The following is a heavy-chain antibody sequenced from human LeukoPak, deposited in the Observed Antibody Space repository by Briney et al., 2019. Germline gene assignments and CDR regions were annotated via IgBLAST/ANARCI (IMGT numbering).Heavy chain of an antibody. J-gene: IGHJ6*02. Sequence: GGSLRLSCAASGFTFSGYGMHWVRQAPGKGLEWVAVISYDGHNEYYADSVKGRFTISRDNSKNTVLLQMNSLRVEDTAVYYCVKGIGYGGMDVWGQGTTLIVSS. CDR2: ISYDGHNE. D-gene: IGHD5-12*01. CDR3: VKGIGYGGMDV. CDR1: GFTFSGYG. V-gene: IGHV3-30*18.